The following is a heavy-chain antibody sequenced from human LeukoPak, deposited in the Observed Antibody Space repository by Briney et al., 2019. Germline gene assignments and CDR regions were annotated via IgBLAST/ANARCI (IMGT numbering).Heavy chain of an antibody. D-gene: IGHD6-13*01. J-gene: IGHJ4*02. V-gene: IGHV3-53*01. CDR1: GFTVTGNY. Sequence: GGSLRLSCAASGFTVTGNYMSWVRQAPGKGLEWVSVIYSGGSTYYADSVKGRFTISRDNSKNTLYLQMNSLRAEDTAVYYCASGEYSSSFWGPNVDYWGQGTLVTVSS. CDR2: IYSGGST. CDR3: ASGEYSSSFWGPNVDY.